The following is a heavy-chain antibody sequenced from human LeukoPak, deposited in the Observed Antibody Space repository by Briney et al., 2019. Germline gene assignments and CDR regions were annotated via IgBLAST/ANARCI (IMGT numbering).Heavy chain of an antibody. CDR1: GFTFSSYW. CDR3: ARFRYSSSWYLPRIYYYYMDV. CDR2: IKQDGSEK. J-gene: IGHJ6*03. D-gene: IGHD6-13*01. Sequence: PGGSLRLSCAASGFTFSSYWMSWVRQAPGKGLEWVANIKQDGSEKYYVDSVKGRFTISRDNAKNSLYLQMNSLRAEDTAVYYCARFRYSSSWYLPRIYYYYMDVWGKGTTVTVSS. V-gene: IGHV3-7*01.